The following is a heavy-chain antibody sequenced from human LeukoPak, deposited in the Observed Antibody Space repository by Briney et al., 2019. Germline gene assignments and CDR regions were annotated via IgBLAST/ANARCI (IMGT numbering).Heavy chain of an antibody. CDR1: GFTFSDYY. CDR3: ARRPYYYESGSYHGMYV. V-gene: IGHV3-11*03. Sequence: PGGSLRLSCAASGFTFSDYYMTWIRQAPGKGLEWISYISSSSSYTNYADSVKGRFTISRDNAKSSLYLQMNSLRAEDTAVYYCARRPYYYESGSYHGMYVWGQGTTVTVSS. J-gene: IGHJ6*02. CDR2: ISSSSSYT. D-gene: IGHD3-10*01.